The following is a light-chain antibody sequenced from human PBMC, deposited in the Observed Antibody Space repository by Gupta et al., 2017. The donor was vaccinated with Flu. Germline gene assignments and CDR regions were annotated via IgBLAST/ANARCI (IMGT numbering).Light chain of an antibody. CDR2: DVS. CDR1: SSDVGGYNS. J-gene: IGLJ2*01. V-gene: IGLV2-14*04. Sequence: TSSDVGGYNSVSWYQQHPGKAPKLMVFDVSSRPSGVSKRFSGSKSANTASLTISGLQAEDEADYYCSSYTSSGTRVFGGGTKLTVL. CDR3: SSYTSSGTRV.